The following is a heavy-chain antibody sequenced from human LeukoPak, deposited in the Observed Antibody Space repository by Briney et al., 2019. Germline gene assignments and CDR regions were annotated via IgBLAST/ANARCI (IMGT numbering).Heavy chain of an antibody. Sequence: SQTLSLTCAISGDSVSSNSAAWNWIRQSPSRGLEWLGRTYYRSKWYNDYAVSVRSRIIINPDTSKNQFSLQLNSVTPEDTAVYYRARGEGQPEDYYYYYTDVWGKGTTVTVSS. D-gene: IGHD6-13*01. J-gene: IGHJ6*03. CDR3: ARGEGQPEDYYYYYTDV. CDR1: GDSVSSNSAA. CDR2: TYYRSKWYN. V-gene: IGHV6-1*01.